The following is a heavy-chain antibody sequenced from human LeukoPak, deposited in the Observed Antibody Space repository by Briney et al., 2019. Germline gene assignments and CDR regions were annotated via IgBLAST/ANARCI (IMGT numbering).Heavy chain of an antibody. V-gene: IGHV7-4-1*02. D-gene: IGHD6-13*01. CDR1: GYSFTSYA. J-gene: IGHJ4*02. CDR3: ARDFVSSWSFY. CDR2: INTNTGNP. Sequence: ASVKVSCKASGYSFTSYAMNWVRQAPGQGLEWMGWINTNTGNPTYAQGFTERFVFSLDTSVSTAYLQISSLKAEGTAVYYCARDFVSSWSFYWGQGTLVTVSS.